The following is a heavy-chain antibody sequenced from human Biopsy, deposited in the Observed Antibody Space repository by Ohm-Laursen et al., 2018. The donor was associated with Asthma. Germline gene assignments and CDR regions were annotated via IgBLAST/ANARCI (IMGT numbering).Heavy chain of an antibody. Sequence: SSVKVSCKAPGGTFSNFALSWVRQAPGQGLEWLGGIMTVFGTTNYAQKVQGRVTITADESTSTAYMEVTSLRSEDTAIYYCARCQVGYSSGWSLLLKKIYYSGMDVWGQGTAVTVSS. J-gene: IGHJ6*02. D-gene: IGHD6-19*01. CDR1: GGTFSNFA. CDR2: IMTVFGTT. V-gene: IGHV1-69*01. CDR3: ARCQVGYSSGWSLLLKKIYYSGMDV.